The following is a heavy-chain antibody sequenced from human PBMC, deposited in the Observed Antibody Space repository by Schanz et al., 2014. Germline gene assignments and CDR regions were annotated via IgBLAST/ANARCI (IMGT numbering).Heavy chain of an antibody. V-gene: IGHV3-23*04. CDR3: AKPFRSSWYPDAFDI. J-gene: IGHJ3*02. CDR2: IGGSGDST. CDR1: GFTFSNHA. Sequence: VQLVESGGGVVRPGGSLRLSCAASGFTFSNHALSWVRQAPGKGLEWVSGIGGSGDSTHYADSVKGRFIISRDNSKNTLYLQVNSLRADDSAVYYCAKPFRSSWYPDAFDIWGQGTMXTVSS. D-gene: IGHD6-13*01.